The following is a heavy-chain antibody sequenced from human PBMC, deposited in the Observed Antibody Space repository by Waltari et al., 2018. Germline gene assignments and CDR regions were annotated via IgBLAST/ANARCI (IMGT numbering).Heavy chain of an antibody. D-gene: IGHD3-22*01. Sequence: QVQLVESGGGVVQPGGSLRLSCVASGVAFSSYGMPWVRQAPGKGLEWVAFIRYDGRNKYHADSVKGRFTISRDNSKNTLYLQMNSLRAEDTAIYFCAKDLRRYYDSTYHVGMDYWGQGALVTVSA. CDR1: GVAFSSYG. V-gene: IGHV3-30*02. CDR2: IRYDGRNK. J-gene: IGHJ4*02. CDR3: AKDLRRYYDSTYHVGMDY.